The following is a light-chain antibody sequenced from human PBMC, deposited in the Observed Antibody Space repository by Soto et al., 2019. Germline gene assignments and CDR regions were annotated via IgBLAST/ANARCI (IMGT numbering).Light chain of an antibody. CDR2: KAS. V-gene: IGKV1-5*03. Sequence: DIQMTQSPSTLSASVGDRVTITCRASQSISSWLAWYQQKPAQAPTLLIYKASSLESRVPSRFSGSGPGTVFNLTSSSQQPDDFSTYNCQQYNSLYTLGQGTKLEIK. CDR1: QSISSW. CDR3: QQYNSLYT. J-gene: IGKJ2*01.